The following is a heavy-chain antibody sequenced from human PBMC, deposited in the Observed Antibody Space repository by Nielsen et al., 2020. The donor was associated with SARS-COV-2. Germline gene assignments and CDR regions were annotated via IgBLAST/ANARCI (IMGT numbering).Heavy chain of an antibody. D-gene: IGHD3-22*01. CDR3: ARDLYGYDSSGYWNPFDY. CDR1: GFTFSSYG. CDR2: IWYDGSNK. V-gene: IGHV3-33*01. Sequence: GESLKISCAASGFTFSSYGMHWVRQAPGKGLEWVAVIWYDGSNKYYADSVKGRFTISRDNSKNTLYLQMNSLRAEDTAVYYCARDLYGYDSSGYWNPFDYWGQGTLVTVSS. J-gene: IGHJ4*02.